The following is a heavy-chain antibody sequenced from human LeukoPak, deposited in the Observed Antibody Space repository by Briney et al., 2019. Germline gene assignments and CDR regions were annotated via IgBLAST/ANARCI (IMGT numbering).Heavy chain of an antibody. CDR2: IRDSGAST. CDR1: GFTFLTYA. J-gene: IGHJ3*02. D-gene: IGHD6-19*01. CDR3: AKAGRSGWYPGWPFDI. V-gene: IGHV3-23*01. Sequence: GGSLTLSCAASGFTFLTYAMSWVRQAPGKGLQWVSVIRDSGASTYYAASVKGRFTISRDNSKNTLYLQTNSLRAEDTAVYYCAKAGRSGWYPGWPFDIWGQGTMVTVSS.